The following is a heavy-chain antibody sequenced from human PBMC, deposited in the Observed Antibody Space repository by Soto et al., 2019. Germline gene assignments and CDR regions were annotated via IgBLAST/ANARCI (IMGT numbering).Heavy chain of an antibody. CDR2: ISGGGGST. CDR3: AKGFIVVVTVLGPCDAFDV. J-gene: IGHJ3*01. CDR1: GFTFSNYA. V-gene: IGHV3-23*01. Sequence: EVQLLESGGGLVQPGGSLRLSCAASGFTFSNYAINWVRLAPGTGLEWVSGISGGGGSTYYADSVKCRFTIFSDTPKNTVFLQMNSLRADDTAVYYCAKGFIVVVTVLGPCDAFDVWGHGTMVTVSS. D-gene: IGHD2-21*02.